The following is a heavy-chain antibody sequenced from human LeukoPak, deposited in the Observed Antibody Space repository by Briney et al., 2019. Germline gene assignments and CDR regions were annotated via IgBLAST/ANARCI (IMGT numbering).Heavy chain of an antibody. V-gene: IGHV3-11*01. D-gene: IGHD3-22*01. CDR1: GFTFSDYY. CDR2: ISSSGSTI. Sequence: GGSLRLSCAASGFTFSDYYMSWIRQAPGKGLEWVSYISSSGSTIYYADSVKGRFTISRDNAKNSLYLQMNSLRAEDTAVYYCARVRMAKNYYDSSGYPYFDYWGQGTLVTVSS. J-gene: IGHJ4*02. CDR3: ARVRMAKNYYDSSGYPYFDY.